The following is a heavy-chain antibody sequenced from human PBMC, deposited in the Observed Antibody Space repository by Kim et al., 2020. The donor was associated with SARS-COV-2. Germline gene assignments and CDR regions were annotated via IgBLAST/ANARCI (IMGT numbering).Heavy chain of an antibody. V-gene: IGHV3-30*18. CDR1: GFNFRNYG. CDR2: ISYDGGHE. J-gene: IGHJ6*02. Sequence: GGSLRLSCAASGFNFRNYGMHWVRQAPGKGLEWVAVISYDGGHEYYADFVRGRFTISRDNSKNTLYLQMNSLRLDDTAVYFCAKTGIAVVVYNGMDVWGQGTTVTVS. CDR3: AKTGIAVVVYNGMDV. D-gene: IGHD6-19*01.